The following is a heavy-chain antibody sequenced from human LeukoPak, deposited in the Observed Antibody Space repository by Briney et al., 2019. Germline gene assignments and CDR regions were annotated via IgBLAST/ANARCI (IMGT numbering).Heavy chain of an antibody. CDR3: AREWAGYDTLDY. J-gene: IGHJ4*02. CDR1: GGSFSGYY. CDR2: INHGVST. Sequence: SETLSLTCAVYGGSFSGYYWSWIRQPPGKGLEWIGEINHGVSTNYNPSLKSRVTISVDTSKNQFSLKLSSVTAADTAVYYCAREWAGYDTLDYWGQGTLVTVSS. V-gene: IGHV4-34*01. D-gene: IGHD5-12*01.